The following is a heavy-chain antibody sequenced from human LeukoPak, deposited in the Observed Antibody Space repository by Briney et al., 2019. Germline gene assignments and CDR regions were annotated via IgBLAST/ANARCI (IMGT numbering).Heavy chain of an antibody. CDR3: ARDSRGDGYH. D-gene: IGHD3-22*01. CDR1: GFTFSSYA. CDR2: ISGSGFST. V-gene: IGHV3-23*01. Sequence: PGGSLRLSCAASGFTFSSYAMSWVRQAPGKGLEWVSAISGSGFSTYYADSVKGRFTISRDNSKNTLYLQINSLRAEDTAVYYCARDSRGDGYHWGQGTLVIVSS. J-gene: IGHJ4*02.